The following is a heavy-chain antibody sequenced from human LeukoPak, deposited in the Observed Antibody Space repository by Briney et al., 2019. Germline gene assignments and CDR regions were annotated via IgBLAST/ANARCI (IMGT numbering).Heavy chain of an antibody. V-gene: IGHV3-53*01. J-gene: IGHJ3*01. CDR3: ARAVPIGTGWDAFDV. CDR2: IYSGGSA. CDR1: GFTFSSNY. Sequence: QVGGSLRLSCSASGFTFSSNYMSWVRQAPGKGLEWVSVIYSGGSAYYSDSVKGRFTISRDNPKNTVYLQMNSLRAEDTAVYFCARAVPIGTGWDAFDVWGQGTLVTVSS. D-gene: IGHD6-19*01.